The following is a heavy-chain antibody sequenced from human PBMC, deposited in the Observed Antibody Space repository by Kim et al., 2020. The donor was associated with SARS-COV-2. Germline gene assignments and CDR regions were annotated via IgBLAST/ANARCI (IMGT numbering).Heavy chain of an antibody. Sequence: GGSLRLSCAASGFTFSTYGMHWVRQAPGKGLEWVAVISYDGSNKYYADSVKGRFTISRDNSKNTLYLQMHSLRGEDTAVYYCAKGGYYDTTGPLDYWCQG. CDR1: GFTFSTYG. CDR3: AKGGYYDTTGPLDY. J-gene: IGHJ4*02. CDR2: ISYDGSNK. V-gene: IGHV3-30*18. D-gene: IGHD3-22*01.